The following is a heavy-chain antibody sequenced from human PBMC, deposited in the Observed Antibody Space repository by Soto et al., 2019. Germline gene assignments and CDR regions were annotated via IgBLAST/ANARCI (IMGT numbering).Heavy chain of an antibody. V-gene: IGHV3-30-3*01. D-gene: IGHD4-4*01. Sequence: QVQLVESGGGVVHPGRSLRLSCAASGFTFSSYAMHWVRQAPGKGLEWVAVISYDGSNKYYADSVKGRFTISRDNSKNTLYLQMNSLRAEDTAVYYCARVTTGGPLDYWGQGTLVTVSS. J-gene: IGHJ4*02. CDR1: GFTFSSYA. CDR3: ARVTTGGPLDY. CDR2: ISYDGSNK.